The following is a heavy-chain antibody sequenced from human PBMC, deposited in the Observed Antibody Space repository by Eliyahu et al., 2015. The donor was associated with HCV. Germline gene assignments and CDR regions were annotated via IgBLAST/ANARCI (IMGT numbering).Heavy chain of an antibody. V-gene: IGHV1-69-2*01. D-gene: IGHD3-9*01. Sequence: EVQLVQSGAEVKKPGATVKISCKVSGYTFTDYYXHWVQQAPGKGLEWMGLVDPEDGETIYAEKFQGRVTITADTSTDTAYMELSSLRSEDTAVYYCATGVLSDILTGYYQEGYYYYGMDVWGQGTTVTVSS. CDR3: ATGVLSDILTGYYQEGYYYYGMDV. J-gene: IGHJ6*02. CDR1: GYTFTDYY. CDR2: VDPEDGET.